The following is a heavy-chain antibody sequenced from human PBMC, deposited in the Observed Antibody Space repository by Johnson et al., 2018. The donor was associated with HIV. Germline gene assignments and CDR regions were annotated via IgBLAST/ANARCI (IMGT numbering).Heavy chain of an antibody. Sequence: VQLVESGGGVVQPGRSLRLSCATSGFTFSSFGMHWVRQAPGKGLEWVAVMSYDGSNKYYTDSVRGRFTISRDNSKNTMYLQMKSLRVEDTSVYYCAKCILGSCLIVFFDIWGQGTPVIVSS. CDR2: MSYDGSNK. J-gene: IGHJ3*02. D-gene: IGHD3-9*01. CDR3: AKCILGSCLIVFFDI. V-gene: IGHV3-30*18. CDR1: GFTFSSFG.